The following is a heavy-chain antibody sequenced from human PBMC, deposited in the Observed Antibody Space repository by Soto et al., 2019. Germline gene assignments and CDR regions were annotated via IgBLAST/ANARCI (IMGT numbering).Heavy chain of an antibody. CDR1: GFTFGDYA. V-gene: IGHV3-49*03. CDR2: IRSKAYGGTT. Sequence: QTGGSLRLSCTASGFTFGDYAMSWFRQAPGKGLEWVGFIRSKAYGGTTEYATSVKGRFTISRDDSKSIAYLQMNSLKTEDTAVYYCTRVRYYYGMDVWGQGTTVTVSS. CDR3: TRVRYYYGMDV. J-gene: IGHJ6*02.